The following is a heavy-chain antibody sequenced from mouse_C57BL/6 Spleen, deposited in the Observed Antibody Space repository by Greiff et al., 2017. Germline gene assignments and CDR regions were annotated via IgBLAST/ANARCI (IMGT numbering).Heavy chain of an antibody. J-gene: IGHJ4*01. CDR2: IWSGGST. CDR1: GFSLTSYG. CDR3: ARAEGYDYDGYYAMDY. D-gene: IGHD2-4*01. V-gene: IGHV2-2*01. Sequence: VQRVESGPGLVQPSQSLSITCTVSGFSLTSYGVHWVRQSPGTGLEWLGVIWSGGSTDYTAAFISRLSISKDNSKSQVFFKMNSLQADAPAIYYCARAEGYDYDGYYAMDYWGQGTSVTVSS.